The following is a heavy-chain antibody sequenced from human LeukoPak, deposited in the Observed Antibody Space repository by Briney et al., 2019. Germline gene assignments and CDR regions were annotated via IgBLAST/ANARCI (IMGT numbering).Heavy chain of an antibody. CDR3: ARGGYYGSGSYYNWFDP. J-gene: IGHJ5*02. Sequence: SETLSLTCTVSGGSISSYYWSWIRQPPGKGLEWIGYIYYSGSTSYNPSLKSRVTISVDTSKNQFSLKLSSVTAADTAVYYCARGGYYGSGSYYNWFDPWGQGTLVTVSS. D-gene: IGHD3-10*01. CDR1: GGSISSYY. V-gene: IGHV4-59*01. CDR2: IYYSGST.